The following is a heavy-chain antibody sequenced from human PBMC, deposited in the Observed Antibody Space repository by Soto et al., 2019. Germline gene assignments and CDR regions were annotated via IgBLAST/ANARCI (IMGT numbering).Heavy chain of an antibody. D-gene: IGHD2-2*01. CDR1: GFTFSSYG. CDR2: IWYDGSNK. J-gene: IGHJ4*02. CDR3: ARDPSDHVPTYSFDY. Sequence: QVQLVESGGGVVQPGRSLRLSCAASGFTFSSYGMHWVRQAPGKGLEWVAVIWYDGSNKYYADSVKGRFTISRDNSKNTLYLQMNSLRAEDTAVYYWARDPSDHVPTYSFDYWGQGTLVTVSS. V-gene: IGHV3-33*01.